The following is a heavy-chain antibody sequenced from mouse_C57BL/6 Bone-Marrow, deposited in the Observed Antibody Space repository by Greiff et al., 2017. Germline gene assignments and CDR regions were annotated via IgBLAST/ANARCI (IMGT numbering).Heavy chain of an antibody. J-gene: IGHJ1*03. D-gene: IGHD1-1*01. CDR3: ARNYLYGSSYRYFDV. Sequence: QVQLQQSGPGLVQPSQSLSITCTVPGFSLTSYGVHWVRQSPGKGLEWLGVIWRGGSTDYNAAFISRLSISKGNSKSKVFFKMNSLQADDTAIYYCARNYLYGSSYRYFDVWGTETTVTVSS. CDR1: GFSLTSYG. V-gene: IGHV2-2*01. CDR2: IWRGGST.